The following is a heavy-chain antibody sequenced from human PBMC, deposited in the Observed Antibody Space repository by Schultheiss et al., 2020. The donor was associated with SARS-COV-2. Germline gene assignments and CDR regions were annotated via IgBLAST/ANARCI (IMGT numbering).Heavy chain of an antibody. CDR3: TTPYCGGDCYYTTYWYFDL. J-gene: IGHJ2*01. Sequence: GGSLRLSCAASGFTFSSYAMSWVRQAPGKGLEWVGRIKSKTDGGTTDYAAPVKGRFTISRDDSKNTLYLQMNSLKTEDTAVYYCTTPYCGGDCYYTTYWYFDLWGRGTLVTVSS. CDR1: GFTFSSYA. CDR2: IKSKTDGGTT. V-gene: IGHV3-15*01. D-gene: IGHD2-21*01.